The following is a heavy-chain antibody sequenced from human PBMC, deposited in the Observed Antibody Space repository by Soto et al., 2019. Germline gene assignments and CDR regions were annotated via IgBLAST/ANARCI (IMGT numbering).Heavy chain of an antibody. J-gene: IGHJ6*02. CDR2: LNPKSGGT. V-gene: IGHV1-2*02. Sequence: GASVKVSCKASGFAFSDYYMHWVREAPGQGLELMGWLNPKSGGTTYAQKFQGRLTLSRDTSINTAYMELSRLSIDDTALYYCARERYQVLSDGMDVWGQGTTVTVSS. CDR1: GFAFSDYY. CDR3: ARERYQVLSDGMDV. D-gene: IGHD2-2*01.